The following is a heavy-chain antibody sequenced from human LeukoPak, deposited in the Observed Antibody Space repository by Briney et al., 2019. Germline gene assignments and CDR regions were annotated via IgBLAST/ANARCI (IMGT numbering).Heavy chain of an antibody. CDR1: GDSISSTAFY. V-gene: IGHV4-39*01. CDR2: IYYSGGT. Sequence: SETLSLTCIVSGDSISSTAFYWGWVRQPPGKGLEYIGSIYYSGGTYYNPSLKSRVTIFADKSENQFSLKMSSVTAADTAVYFCARHWAGGGYDHGFDNWGQGILVTVFS. CDR3: ARHWAGGGYDHGFDN. J-gene: IGHJ4*02. D-gene: IGHD5-12*01.